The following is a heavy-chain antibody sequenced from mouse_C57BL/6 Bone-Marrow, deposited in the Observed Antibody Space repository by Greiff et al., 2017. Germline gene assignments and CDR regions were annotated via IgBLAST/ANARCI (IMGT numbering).Heavy chain of an antibody. CDR3: ARDFYDY. Sequence: EVQLVESGGGLVKPGGSLKLSCAASGFTFSSYAMSWVRQTPEKRLEWVATISSGGSSTYYPDNVKGRFTISRDNAKNNLYLQMSQLTSEDTARYYCARDFYDYWGQGTTLTVSS. CDR2: ISSGGSST. D-gene: IGHD2-1*01. J-gene: IGHJ2*01. V-gene: IGHV5-4*01. CDR1: GFTFSSYA.